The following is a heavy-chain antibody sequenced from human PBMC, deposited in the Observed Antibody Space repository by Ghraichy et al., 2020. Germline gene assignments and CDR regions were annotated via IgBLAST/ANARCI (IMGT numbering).Heavy chain of an antibody. CDR3: ASSRIAVAAPLGY. J-gene: IGHJ4*02. D-gene: IGHD6-13*01. V-gene: IGHV4-34*01. CDR1: GGSFSGYY. Sequence: SETLSLTCAVYGGSFSGYYWSWIRQPPGKGLEWIGEINHSGSTNYNPSLKSRVTISVDTSKNQFSLKLSSVTAADTAVYYCASSRIAVAAPLGYWGQGTLVTVSS. CDR2: INHSGST.